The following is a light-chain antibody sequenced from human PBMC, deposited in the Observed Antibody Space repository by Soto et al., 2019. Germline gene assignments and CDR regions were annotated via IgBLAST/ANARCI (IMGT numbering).Light chain of an antibody. V-gene: IGKV1-39*01. J-gene: IGKJ5*01. CDR1: QSIGKH. CDR2: GAS. Sequence: DIQMTQAPSFLSASVGDRVTITCRASQSIGKHLNWYQQKPGKAPKFLIYGASTLQSGVPSRFTGSGSGTDFTLTVNSLQAEDFATYYCQHSYTSPTTFGQGTRLEIK. CDR3: QHSYTSPTT.